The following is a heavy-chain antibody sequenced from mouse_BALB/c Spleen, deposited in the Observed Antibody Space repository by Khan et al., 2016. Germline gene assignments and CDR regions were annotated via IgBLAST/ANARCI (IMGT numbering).Heavy chain of an antibody. D-gene: IGHD1-1*01. CDR3: ARGGYYSFDY. CDR1: GYTFTNYG. J-gene: IGHJ2*01. V-gene: IGHV9-3-1*01. Sequence: QIQLVQSGPELKKPGETVKISCKASGYTFTNYGMNWVKQAPGKGLKWMGWINTYTGEPTYADDFKGRFAFSLETSASTAYLQINNLKNEDTATYFCARGGYYSFDYWGQGTTLTVSS. CDR2: INTYTGEP.